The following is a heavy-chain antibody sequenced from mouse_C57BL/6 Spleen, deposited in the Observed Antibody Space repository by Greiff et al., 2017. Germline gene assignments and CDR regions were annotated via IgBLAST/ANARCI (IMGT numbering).Heavy chain of an antibody. V-gene: IGHV3-6*01. J-gene: IGHJ2*01. CDR2: ISYDGSN. Sequence: EVQLQESGPGLVKPSQSLSLTCSVTGYSITSGYYWNCIRQFPGNKLEWMGYISYDGSNNYNPSLKNRISITRNTSKNQFFLKLNSVTTEDTAIYYCARGADFDYWGKGTTLTVSS. CDR1: GYSITSGYY. CDR3: ARGADFDY.